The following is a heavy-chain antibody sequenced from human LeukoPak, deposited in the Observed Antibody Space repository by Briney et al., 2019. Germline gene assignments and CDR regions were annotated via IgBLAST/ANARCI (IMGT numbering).Heavy chain of an antibody. CDR2: ISAYNGNT. Sequence: GASVKVSCKASGYTFTSYGISWVRQAPGQGLEWMGWISAYNGNTNYAQKLQGRVTVTTDTSTSTAYMELRSLRSDDTAVYYCARDWASSSWYYYYYYMDVWGKGTTVTISS. D-gene: IGHD6-13*01. CDR1: GYTFTSYG. CDR3: ARDWASSSWYYYYYYMDV. V-gene: IGHV1-18*01. J-gene: IGHJ6*03.